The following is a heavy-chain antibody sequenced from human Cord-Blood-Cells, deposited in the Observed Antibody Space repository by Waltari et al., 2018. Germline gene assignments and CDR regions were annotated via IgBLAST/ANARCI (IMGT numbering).Heavy chain of an antibody. D-gene: IGHD6-19*01. Sequence: EVQLVESGGGLIQPGGSLRLSCAASGFTVSSNYMSWVRQAPGKGLEWVSVIYSDGSTYHAASVKGRFTISRDNSKNTLYLQMNSLRAEDTAVYYCARSGWYDDAFDIWGQGTMVTVSS. CDR2: IYSDGST. CDR1: GFTVSSNY. CDR3: ARSGWYDDAFDI. V-gene: IGHV3-53*01. J-gene: IGHJ3*02.